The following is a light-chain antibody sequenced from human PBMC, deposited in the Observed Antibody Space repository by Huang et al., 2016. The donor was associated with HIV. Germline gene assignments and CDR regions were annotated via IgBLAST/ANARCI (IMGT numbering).Light chain of an antibody. CDR1: QRVSSY. Sequence: EIVLTQSPATLSLSPGERATLSCRASQRVSSYLAWYQQKPGQAPRLLIYDVSNRATGIPGRFSGSGSGTDFTLTISSLEPEDFAVYYCQQRSNWPAFGQGTRLEIK. J-gene: IGKJ5*01. V-gene: IGKV3-11*01. CDR2: DVS. CDR3: QQRSNWPA.